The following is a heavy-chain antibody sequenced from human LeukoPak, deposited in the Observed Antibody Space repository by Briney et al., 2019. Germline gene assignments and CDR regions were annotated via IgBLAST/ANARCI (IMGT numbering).Heavy chain of an antibody. V-gene: IGHV3-7*03. D-gene: IGHD6-13*01. CDR1: GFTFRNFW. Sequence: GGSLRLSCAASGFTFRNFWMNWARQAPGKGLEWVASIMKDGGQKKYVDSVKGRFTISRDNAQNSLYLQMSGLRAEDTAMYYCVRDNPRQQGFAYWGQGTLVTVSS. J-gene: IGHJ4*02. CDR2: IMKDGGQK. CDR3: VRDNPRQQGFAY.